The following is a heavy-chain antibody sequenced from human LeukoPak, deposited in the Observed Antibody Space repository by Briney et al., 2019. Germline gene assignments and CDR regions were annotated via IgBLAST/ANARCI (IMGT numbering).Heavy chain of an antibody. J-gene: IGHJ4*02. CDR2: IYYSGST. Sequence: SETLSLTCTVSGGSISSYYWSRIRQPPGKGLEWIGYIYYSGSTNYNPSLKSRVTISVDTSKNQFSLKLSSVTAADTAVYYCASIGYDSSGFDYWGQGTLVTVSS. CDR3: ASIGYDSSGFDY. V-gene: IGHV4-59*01. CDR1: GGSISSYY. D-gene: IGHD3-22*01.